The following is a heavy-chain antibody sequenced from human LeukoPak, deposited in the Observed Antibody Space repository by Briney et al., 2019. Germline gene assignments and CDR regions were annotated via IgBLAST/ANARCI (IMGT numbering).Heavy chain of an antibody. J-gene: IGHJ4*02. V-gene: IGHV1-69*05. CDR2: IIPMFGTA. D-gene: IGHD1-26*01. CDR1: GGTFSSYV. CDR3: ARVFARGGEISGSYYYY. Sequence: SVKVSCKASGGTFSSYVISWVRQAPGQGLEWMGGIIPMFGTANYAQKLQSRVTITTEESTSTAYMELSSLGSEDTAMYYCARVFARGGEISGSYYYYWGQGTLVTVSS.